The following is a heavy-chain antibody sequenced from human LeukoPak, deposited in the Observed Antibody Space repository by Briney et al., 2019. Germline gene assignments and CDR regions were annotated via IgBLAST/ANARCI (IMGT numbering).Heavy chain of an antibody. CDR2: INPNSGGT. V-gene: IGHV1-2*02. J-gene: IGHJ4*02. CDR1: GYTFTGYY. D-gene: IGHD2-8*01. CDR3: ARDLWDIVLMVYALVDY. Sequence: ASVKVSCKASGYTFTGYYMHWVRQAPGQGLEWMGWINPNSGGTNYAQKFQGRVTMTRDTSISTAYMELSRLRSDDTAVYYCARDLWDIVLMVYALVDYWGQGTLVTVSS.